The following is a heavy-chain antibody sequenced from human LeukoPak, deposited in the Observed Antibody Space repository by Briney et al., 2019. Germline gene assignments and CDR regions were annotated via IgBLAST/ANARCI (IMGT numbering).Heavy chain of an antibody. J-gene: IGHJ4*02. V-gene: IGHV4-4*07. CDR3: ARTPQGDNYFDY. CDR2: IYPSGKT. CDR1: GGSINNYY. Sequence: ETLSLTGTVSGGSINNYYWTWIRQPAGKGLEWIGRIYPSGKTNYNPSLKSRVTMSVDTSNNQLSLMMTSVTAADTAVFYCARTPQGDNYFDYWGQGHLVTVSS. D-gene: IGHD3-9*01.